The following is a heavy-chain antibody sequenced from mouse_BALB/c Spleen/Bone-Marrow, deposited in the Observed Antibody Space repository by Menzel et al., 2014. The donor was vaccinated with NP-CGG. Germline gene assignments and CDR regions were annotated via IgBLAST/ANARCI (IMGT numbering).Heavy chain of an antibody. CDR3: ARELTGPRFAY. V-gene: IGHV3-6*02. J-gene: IGHJ3*01. D-gene: IGHD4-1*01. CDR1: GYSITSGYY. Sequence: EVQVVESGPGLVKPSQSLSLTCSVTGYSITSGYYWNWIRQFPGNKLEWMGYISYDGNNNYNPSLKNRISITRDPSKNQFFLKLNSVTIEDTATYYCARELTGPRFAYWGQGTLVTVSA. CDR2: ISYDGNN.